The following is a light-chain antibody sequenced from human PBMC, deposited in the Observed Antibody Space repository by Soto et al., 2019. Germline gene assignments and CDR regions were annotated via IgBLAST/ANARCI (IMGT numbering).Light chain of an antibody. V-gene: IGKV1-27*01. CDR1: QDMSNY. Sequence: DIPMTQYPSSLSASVGDRVTITCRTSQDMSNYLAWYQQKPGKVPKLLIYAASTLQSGVPSRFSGGGSGTDFYLTISSRQPEDVATYYCQKYNSAPHTFGGGTKVEI. CDR2: AAS. J-gene: IGKJ4*01. CDR3: QKYNSAPHT.